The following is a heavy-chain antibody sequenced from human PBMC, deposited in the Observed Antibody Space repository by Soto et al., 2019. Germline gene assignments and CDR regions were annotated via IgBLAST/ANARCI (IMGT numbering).Heavy chain of an antibody. J-gene: IGHJ4*02. CDR1: GYSFTSYW. CDR2: IDPSDSYT. V-gene: IGHV5-10-1*01. CDR3: AGVRDDVGGGGDY. Sequence: PGESLKISCKGSGYSFTSYWISWVRQMPGKGLEWMGRIDPSDSYTNYSPSFQGHVTISADKSISTAYLQWSSLKASDTALYYSAGVRDDVGGGGDYWGQGTLVTVSS. D-gene: IGHD3-16*01.